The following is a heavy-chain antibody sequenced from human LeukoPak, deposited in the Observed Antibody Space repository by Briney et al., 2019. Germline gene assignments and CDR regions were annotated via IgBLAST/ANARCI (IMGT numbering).Heavy chain of an antibody. CDR3: ARDRIVVVPAARGIADY. CDR2: ISAYNGNT. CDR1: GYTFTSYG. J-gene: IGHJ4*02. V-gene: IGHV1-18*01. D-gene: IGHD2-2*01. Sequence: ASVKVSCKASGYTFTSYGISWVRQAPGQGLEWMGWISAYNGNTNYAQKLQGRVTMTTDTSTSTAYMELRSLRSDDTAVYYCARDRIVVVPAARGIADYWGQGTLVTVSS.